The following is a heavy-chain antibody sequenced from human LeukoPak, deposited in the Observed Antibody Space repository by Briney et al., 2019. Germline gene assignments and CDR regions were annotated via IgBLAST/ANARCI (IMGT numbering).Heavy chain of an antibody. D-gene: IGHD1-26*01. CDR2: TSYDGSDE. CDR3: AKIAKQWELVRSWYFDF. CDR1: GFTFNNYG. Sequence: PGVSLRLSCAASGFTFNNYGMLWVRQAPGKGREWVAVTSYDGSDEHHGDPVKGRFTIARDNSKNTLYLQMNTLRTEDTAVYYCAKIAKQWELVRSWYFDFWGRGTLVTVSS. V-gene: IGHV3-30*18. J-gene: IGHJ2*01.